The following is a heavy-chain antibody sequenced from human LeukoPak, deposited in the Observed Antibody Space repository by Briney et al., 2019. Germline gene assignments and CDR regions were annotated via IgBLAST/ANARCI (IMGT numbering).Heavy chain of an antibody. J-gene: IGHJ4*02. Sequence: GSLRLSCAASGFTVSSNYMSWVRQAPGKGLEWVALISYDGSNKYYADSVKARFIISRDNSKNTVYLQMNSLRAEDTALYYCARDPINIPTAGNGFDYWGQGTLVTVSS. CDR1: GFTVSSNY. CDR2: ISYDGSNK. CDR3: ARDPINIPTAGNGFDY. D-gene: IGHD6-13*01. V-gene: IGHV3-30*03.